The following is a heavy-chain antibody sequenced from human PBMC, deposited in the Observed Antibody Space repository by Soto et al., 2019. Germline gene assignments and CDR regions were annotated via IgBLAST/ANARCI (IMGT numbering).Heavy chain of an antibody. J-gene: IGHJ6*02. CDR3: AKIHRSTEAYYYSGMDV. CDR2: ISWNSGSI. CDR1: GFTFDDYA. V-gene: IGHV3-9*01. Sequence: EVQLVESGGGLVQPGRSLRLSCAASGFTFDDYAMHWVRQAPGKALEWDSGISWNSGSIGYADSVKGRFTISRDNAKNSLYLQMNSLRPEDTALYYCAKIHRSTEAYYYSGMDVWGRGTTVTVSS.